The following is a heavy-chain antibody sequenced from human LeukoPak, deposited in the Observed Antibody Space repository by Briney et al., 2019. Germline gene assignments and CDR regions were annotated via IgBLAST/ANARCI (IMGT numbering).Heavy chain of an antibody. CDR2: ISGSGGTT. Sequence: GGSLRLSCAASGFTFSSYAMSWVRQAPGKGLEWVSAISGSGGTTYYADSVKGRFTISRDNSKNTLYVQMNSLRAEDTAVYYCARVPRRPPIVVVPAGPTDAFDIWGQGTMVTVSS. V-gene: IGHV3-23*01. J-gene: IGHJ3*02. CDR1: GFTFSSYA. CDR3: ARVPRRPPIVVVPAGPTDAFDI. D-gene: IGHD2-2*01.